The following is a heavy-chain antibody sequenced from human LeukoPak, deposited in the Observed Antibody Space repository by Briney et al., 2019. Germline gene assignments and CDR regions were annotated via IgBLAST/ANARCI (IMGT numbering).Heavy chain of an antibody. CDR1: GGSISSGGYS. V-gene: IGHV4-30-2*01. CDR3: ARGVTARSLYDFWSGYIPSTNWFDP. Sequence: SETLSLTCAVSGGSISSGGYSWSWIRQPPGKGLEWIVYIYHSGSTYYNPSLKSRVTISVDRSKNQFSLKLSSVTAADTAVYYCARGVTARSLYDFWSGYIPSTNWFDPWGQGTLVTVSS. D-gene: IGHD3-3*01. J-gene: IGHJ5*02. CDR2: IYHSGST.